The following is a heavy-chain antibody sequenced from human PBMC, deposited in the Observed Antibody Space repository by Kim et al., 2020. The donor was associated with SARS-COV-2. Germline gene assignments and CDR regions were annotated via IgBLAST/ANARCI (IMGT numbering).Heavy chain of an antibody. J-gene: IGHJ4*02. D-gene: IGHD3-22*01. V-gene: IGHV3-43*02. CDR2: ISGDGGST. CDR3: AKDLEFLGGYDSSGGFDY. CDR1: GFTFDDYA. Sequence: GGSLRLSCAASGFTFDDYAMHWVRQAPGKGLEWVSLISGDGGSTYYADSVKGRFTISRDNSKNSLYLQMNSLRTEDTALYYCAKDLEFLGGYDSSGGFDYWGQGTLVTVSS.